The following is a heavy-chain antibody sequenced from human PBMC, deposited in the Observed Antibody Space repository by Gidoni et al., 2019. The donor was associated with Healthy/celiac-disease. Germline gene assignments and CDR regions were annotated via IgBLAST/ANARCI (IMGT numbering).Heavy chain of an antibody. J-gene: IGHJ6*03. CDR2: IWYDGSNK. CDR3: ARQLWGQNYYYYMDV. Sequence: QVQLVESGGGVVQPGRSLRLSCSASGFPFSSYGMPWVRQAPGKGLEWVAVIWYDGSNKYYADSVKGRFTISRDNSKNTLYLQMNSLRAEDTAVYYCARQLWGQNYYYYMDVWGKGTTVTVSS. CDR1: GFPFSSYG. V-gene: IGHV3-33*01. D-gene: IGHD5-18*01.